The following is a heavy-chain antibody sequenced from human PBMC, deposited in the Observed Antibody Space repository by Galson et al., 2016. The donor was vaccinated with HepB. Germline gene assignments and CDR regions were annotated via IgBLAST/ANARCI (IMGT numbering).Heavy chain of an antibody. CDR2: VKSDGTST. CDR1: GFTFSSYD. D-gene: IGHD3-10*01. J-gene: IGHJ4*02. CDR3: TRDYYGSLEY. Sequence: SLRLSCAASGFTFSSYDMHWARQAPGKGLVWVPRVKSDGTSTTYADSVQGRFSTSRDNAKNTVYLQMNSLRAEDTAVYYCTRDYYGSLEYWGQGTLVTVSS. V-gene: IGHV3-74*01.